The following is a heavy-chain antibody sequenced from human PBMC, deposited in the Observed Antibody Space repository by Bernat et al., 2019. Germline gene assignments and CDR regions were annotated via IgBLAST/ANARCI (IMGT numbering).Heavy chain of an antibody. CDR1: GFTFSNYW. D-gene: IGHD3-10*01. V-gene: IGHV3-74*01. Sequence: EVQLVESGGGLVQPGGSLRLSCAASGFTFSNYWMHWVRQAPGKGLVWVSRIKSDGSTTNYADSVKGRFTIARDNAKNTLFLQMNSLRAEDTGVYYCARGNLGGWFDPWGQGTLVTVSS. J-gene: IGHJ5*02. CDR2: IKSDGSTT. CDR3: ARGNLGGWFDP.